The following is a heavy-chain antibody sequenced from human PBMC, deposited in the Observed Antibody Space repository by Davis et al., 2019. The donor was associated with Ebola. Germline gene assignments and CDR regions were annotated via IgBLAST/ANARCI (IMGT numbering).Heavy chain of an antibody. CDR3: ASLDYYGMDV. CDR2: IYYLGST. V-gene: IGHV4-61*01. J-gene: IGHJ6*02. Sequence: MPGGSLRLSCTVSGGSISSSSYYWSWIRQSPGKGLEWIGYIYYLGSTIYNPSLKSRVTISVDTSKNQFSLKLSSVTAADTAVYYCASLDYYGMDVWGQGTTVTVSS. CDR1: GGSISSSSYY.